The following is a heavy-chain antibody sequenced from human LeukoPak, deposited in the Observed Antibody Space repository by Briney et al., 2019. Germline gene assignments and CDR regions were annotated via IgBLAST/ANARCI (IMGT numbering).Heavy chain of an antibody. J-gene: IGHJ4*02. CDR3: AKVTEDYGDYESSARAYYFDY. CDR1: GFTFSSYG. V-gene: IGHV3-30*18. D-gene: IGHD4-17*01. Sequence: GRSLRLSCAASGFTFSSYGMHWVRQAPGKGLEWVAVISYDGSNKYYADSVKGRFTISRDNSKNTLYLQMNSLRAEDTAVYYCAKVTEDYGDYESSARAYYFDYWGQGTLVTVSS. CDR2: ISYDGSNK.